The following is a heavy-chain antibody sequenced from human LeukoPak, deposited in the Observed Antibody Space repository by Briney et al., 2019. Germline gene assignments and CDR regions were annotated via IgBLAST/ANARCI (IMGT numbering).Heavy chain of an antibody. CDR1: GFTFSSYA. D-gene: IGHD3-22*01. CDR2: ISGSGGST. V-gene: IGHV3-23*01. J-gene: IGHJ4*02. CDR3: AKVSGADSSGFFDY. Sequence: PGGSLRLSCAAYGFTFSSYAMSWVRQAPGKGLEWVSAISGSGGSTYYADSVKGRFTISRDNSKNTLYLQMNSLRAEDTAVYYCAKVSGADSSGFFDYWGQGTLVTVSS.